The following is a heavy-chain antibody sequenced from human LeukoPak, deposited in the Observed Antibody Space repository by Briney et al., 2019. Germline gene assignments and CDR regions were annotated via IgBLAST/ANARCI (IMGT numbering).Heavy chain of an antibody. CDR2: INPSGGST. CDR3: ARRITMNRDAFDI. V-gene: IGHV1-46*03. J-gene: IGHJ3*02. Sequence: ASVKVSCKASGCTFTSYYMHWVRQAPGQGLEWMGIINPSGGSTSYAQKFQGRVTMTRDTSTSTVYMELSSLRSEDTAVYYCARRITMNRDAFDIWGQGTMVTVSS. CDR1: GCTFTSYY. D-gene: IGHD3-22*01.